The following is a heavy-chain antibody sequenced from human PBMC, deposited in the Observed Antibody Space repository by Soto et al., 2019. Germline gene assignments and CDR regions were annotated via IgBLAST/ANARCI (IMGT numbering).Heavy chain of an antibody. V-gene: IGHV3-72*01. Sequence: VPLVESGGGLVQPGGSLRLSCVASGFTFSDHYIDLVRQAPGKGVEGIGRVKIKSHYYDKQYAASVKGRFSVSRDHAESFFYLELNSVKTEDTADYYGVRRDVGDTLRDRSFKYCGRVTLV. D-gene: IGHD2-15*01. CDR2: VKIKSHYYDK. CDR1: GFTFSDHY. J-gene: IGHJ2*01. CDR3: VRRDVGDTLRDRSFKY.